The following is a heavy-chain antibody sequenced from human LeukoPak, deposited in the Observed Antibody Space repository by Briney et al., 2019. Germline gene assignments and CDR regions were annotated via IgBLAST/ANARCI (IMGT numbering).Heavy chain of an antibody. CDR3: VIMITFGGVIVTDY. CDR1: GGSISSYY. Sequence: SETLSLTCTVSGGSISSYYWSWIRQPAGKGLEWIGRIYTSGSTNYNPSLKSRVTVSVDTSKNQFSLKLSSVTAADTAVYYCVIMITFGGVIVTDYWGQGTLVTVSS. J-gene: IGHJ4*02. V-gene: IGHV4-4*07. D-gene: IGHD3-16*02. CDR2: IYTSGST.